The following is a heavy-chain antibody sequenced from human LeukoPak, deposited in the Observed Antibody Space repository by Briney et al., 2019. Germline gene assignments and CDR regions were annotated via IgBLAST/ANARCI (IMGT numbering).Heavy chain of an antibody. CDR3: ARDPVPATARHFDY. V-gene: IGHV3-30*03. CDR2: ISYDGSNK. D-gene: IGHD1-1*01. Sequence: GGSLRLSCAASGFTFSSYGMHWVRQAPGKGLEWVAVISYDGSNKYYADSVKGRFTISRDNSKNTLYLQMNSLRGEDTGVYYCARDPVPATARHFDYWGQGTLVTVSS. J-gene: IGHJ4*02. CDR1: GFTFSSYG.